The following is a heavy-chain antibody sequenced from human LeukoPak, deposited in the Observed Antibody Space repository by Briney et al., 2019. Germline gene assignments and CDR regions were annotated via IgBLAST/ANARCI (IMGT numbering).Heavy chain of an antibody. V-gene: IGHV3-7*02. J-gene: IGHJ6*03. Sequence: RGSLRLSCAGSGFTFSNFWMTWVRQAPGKGMEWVANIKQDGTAESYVDSVKGRFTISRDNARNSLFLQVDSLRVGDTAVYYCARTQSNRETAGYYRNNYMDVWGKGTTVTVSS. CDR1: GFTFSNFW. CDR2: IKQDGTAE. CDR3: ARTQSNRETAGYYRNNYMDV. D-gene: IGHD1-14*01.